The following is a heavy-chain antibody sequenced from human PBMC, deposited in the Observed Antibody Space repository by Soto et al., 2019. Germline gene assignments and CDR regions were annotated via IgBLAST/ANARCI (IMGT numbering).Heavy chain of an antibody. V-gene: IGHV1-69*02. CDR3: ARVQHLGSEYYYYGMDV. CDR1: GGTFSSYT. D-gene: IGHD3-16*01. Sequence: SVKVSCKASGGTFSSYTISWVRQAPGQGLEWMGRIIPILGIANYAQKLQGRVTMTTDTSTSTAYMELRSLRSDDTAVYYCARVQHLGSEYYYYGMDVWGQGTTVTVSS. CDR2: IIPILGIA. J-gene: IGHJ6*02.